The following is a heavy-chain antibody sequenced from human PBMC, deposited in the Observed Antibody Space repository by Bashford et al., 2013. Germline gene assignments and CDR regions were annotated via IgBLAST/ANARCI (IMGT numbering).Heavy chain of an antibody. D-gene: IGHD2-15*01. J-gene: IGHJ4*02. Sequence: SETLSLTCTVSVXPSAVVVTYWGWIRQPPGRGWSGLGVSIIWEHLLQPSLKSRLTISVDTSKNQFSLKLSSVTAADTAVYYCARHVSGYCSGGSCLSQAYYFDYWGQGTLVTVSS. CDR1: VXPSAVVVTY. CDR3: ARHVSGYCSGGSCLSQAYYFDY. V-gene: IGHV4-39*01. CDR2: SIIWEH.